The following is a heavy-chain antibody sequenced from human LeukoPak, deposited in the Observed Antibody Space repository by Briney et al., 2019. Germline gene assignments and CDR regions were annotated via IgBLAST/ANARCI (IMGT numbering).Heavy chain of an antibody. D-gene: IGHD3-9*01. CDR1: GGTFSSYA. Sequence: GASVKVSCKASGGTFSSYAISWVRQAPGQGLEWMGRIIPILGTANYAQKFQGRVTITADKSTSTAYMELSSLRSEDTAVYYCARPAPDDILTGPFDYWGQGTLVTVSS. J-gene: IGHJ4*02. CDR2: IIPILGTA. V-gene: IGHV1-69*04. CDR3: ARPAPDDILTGPFDY.